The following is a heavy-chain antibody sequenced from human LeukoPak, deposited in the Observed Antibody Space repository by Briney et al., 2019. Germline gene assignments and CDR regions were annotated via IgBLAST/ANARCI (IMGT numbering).Heavy chain of an antibody. J-gene: IGHJ6*02. V-gene: IGHV3-23*01. Sequence: GGSLRLSCAASGFTFSSYAMSWVRQAPGKGLEWVSAISGSGGSTYYADSVKGRFTISRDNSKNTLYLQMNSLRAEDTAVYYCAKDNGPGELLPYYYYGMDVWGQGTTVTVSS. CDR1: GFTFSSYA. CDR3: AKDNGPGELLPYYYYGMDV. CDR2: ISGSGGST. D-gene: IGHD3-10*01.